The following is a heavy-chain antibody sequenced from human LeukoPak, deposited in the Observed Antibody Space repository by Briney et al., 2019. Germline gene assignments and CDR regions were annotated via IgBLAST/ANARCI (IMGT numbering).Heavy chain of an antibody. Sequence: GGSLRLSCAASGFTFSSSWMSWVRQAPGKGLEWVANIKQDGSEKYYVDSVKGRFTISTDNAKNSLYLQMNSLRAEDTAVYYCARAGYYLPFDYWGQGTLVTVSS. J-gene: IGHJ4*02. D-gene: IGHD3-22*01. CDR2: IKQDGSEK. CDR1: GFTFSSSW. CDR3: ARAGYYLPFDY. V-gene: IGHV3-7*01.